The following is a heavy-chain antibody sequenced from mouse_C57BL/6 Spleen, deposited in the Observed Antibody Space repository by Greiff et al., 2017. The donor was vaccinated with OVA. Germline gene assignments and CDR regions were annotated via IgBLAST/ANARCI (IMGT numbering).Heavy chain of an antibody. J-gene: IGHJ4*01. Sequence: VQLQESGAELVKPGASVKLSCKASGYTFTEYTIHWVKQRSGQGLEWIGWFYPGSGSIKYNEKFKDKATLTADKSSSTVYMELSRLTSEDSAVYFGARHEDKLRYSSYAMDYWGQGTSVTVSS. D-gene: IGHD1-1*01. CDR1: GYTFTEYT. CDR2: FYPGSGSI. CDR3: ARHEDKLRYSSYAMDY. V-gene: IGHV1-62-2*01.